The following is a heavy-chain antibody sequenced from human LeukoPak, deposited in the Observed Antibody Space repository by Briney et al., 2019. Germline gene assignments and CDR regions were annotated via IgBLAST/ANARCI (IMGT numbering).Heavy chain of an antibody. CDR1: GYTFSSYD. J-gene: IGHJ4*02. CDR3: ARGDFGDYFLDY. D-gene: IGHD4-17*01. CDR2: MNPNSGNT. Sequence: ASVKVSRKASGYTFSSYDINWVRQATGQGLEWMGWMNPNSGNTDYAQRFQGRVTMTRNTSISTAYMELSRLRSEDTAVYYCARGDFGDYFLDYWGQGTLVTVSS. V-gene: IGHV1-8*01.